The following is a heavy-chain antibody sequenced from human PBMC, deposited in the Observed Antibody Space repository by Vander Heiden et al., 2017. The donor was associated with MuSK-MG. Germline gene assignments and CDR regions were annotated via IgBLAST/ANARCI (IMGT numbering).Heavy chain of an antibody. CDR2: ISPRGGST. V-gene: IGHV3-23*01. CDR3: AKGDWLDY. J-gene: IGHJ4*02. Sequence: EVQLLESGGGLVQPGGSLRLSCTASGFTFSAYAMSWVRQAPGKGLEWVSAISPRGGSTDYADSVKGRFTISRDDSKNTLYMKMNSLRADDTAIDYCAKGDWLDYWGQGTLVTVSS. D-gene: IGHD2-21*02. CDR1: GFTFSAYA.